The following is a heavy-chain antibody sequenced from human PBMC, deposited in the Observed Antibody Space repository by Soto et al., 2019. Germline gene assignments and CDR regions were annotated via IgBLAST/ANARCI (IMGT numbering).Heavy chain of an antibody. V-gene: IGHV1-3*01. CDR1: GYTFTSYA. J-gene: IGHJ4*02. D-gene: IGHD3-10*01. CDR2: INAGNGNT. Sequence: ASVKVSCKASGYTFTSYAMHWVRQAPGQRLEWMGWINAGNGNTKYSQKFQGRVTITRDTSASTAYMELSSLRSEDTAVYYCARDPLMVRGSFDYWGQGTLVTVSS. CDR3: ARDPLMVRGSFDY.